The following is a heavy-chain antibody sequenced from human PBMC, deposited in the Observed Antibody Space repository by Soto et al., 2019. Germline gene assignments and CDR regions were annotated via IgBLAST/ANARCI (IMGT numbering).Heavy chain of an antibody. Sequence: QVQLQESGPGLVKPSGTLSLTCAFSGGSISSDNWWTWVRQPPGKGLEWIGEMYHSGGTNYSPSLKSRVTILVDKSKNQLSLKLTSVTAADTALYYCARASASSMLRGVIINWGQGTLVTVSS. V-gene: IGHV4-4*02. CDR2: MYHSGGT. CDR1: GGSISSDNW. CDR3: ARASASSMLRGVIIN. J-gene: IGHJ4*02. D-gene: IGHD3-10*01.